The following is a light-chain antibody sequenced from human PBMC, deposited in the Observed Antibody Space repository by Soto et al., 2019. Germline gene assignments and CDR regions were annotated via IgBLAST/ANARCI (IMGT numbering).Light chain of an antibody. CDR3: CSYAGSYTYV. Sequence: QSALTQPRSVSGSPGQSVTISCTGTSSDVGGYNYVSWYQQHPGRAPKLMIYDVSKRPSGVPDRFSGSKSGNTASLTISGLQAEDGADYYCCSYAGSYTYVVGTGTKLTVL. V-gene: IGLV2-11*01. J-gene: IGLJ1*01. CDR2: DVS. CDR1: SSDVGGYNY.